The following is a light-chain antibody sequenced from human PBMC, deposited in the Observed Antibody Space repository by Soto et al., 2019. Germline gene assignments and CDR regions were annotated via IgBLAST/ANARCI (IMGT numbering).Light chain of an antibody. CDR1: QSISSY. V-gene: IGKV1-39*01. CDR2: AAS. Sequence: DIQMTQSPSSLSASVGDRATINCRASQSISSYLNWYQQKPGKAPKLLIYAASSLQSGVPSRFSGSGSGTDFTLTISSLQPEDFATYYCQQSYSTPRTFGQGTKVDIK. J-gene: IGKJ1*01. CDR3: QQSYSTPRT.